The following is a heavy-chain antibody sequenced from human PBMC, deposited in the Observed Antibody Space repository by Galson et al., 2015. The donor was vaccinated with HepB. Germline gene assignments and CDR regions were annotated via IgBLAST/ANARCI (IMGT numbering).Heavy chain of an antibody. CDR2: INPDGGEE. V-gene: IGHV3-7*03. CDR3: VRERQGSSGESYLDY. Sequence: SLRLSCATSGFTFSSYWMNWVRQAPGKGLEWVAHINPDGGEESYADSVKGRFTISRDNAKYSLYLQMSRLGGEDTALYYCVRERQGSSGESYLDYWGQGTLVTVSS. J-gene: IGHJ4*02. D-gene: IGHD3-10*01. CDR1: GFTFSSYW.